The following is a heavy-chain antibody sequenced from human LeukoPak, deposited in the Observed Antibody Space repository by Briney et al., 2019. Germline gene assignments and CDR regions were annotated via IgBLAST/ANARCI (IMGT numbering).Heavy chain of an antibody. D-gene: IGHD4-17*01. CDR1: GFTVSSNY. Sequence: GGSLRLSCAASGFTVSSNYMSWVRQAPGKGLEWVSVIYSGGSTYYADSVKGRFTIFRDNSKNTLYLQMNSLRAEDTAVYYCTTVSVNDYGDYVVRWGQGTLVTVSS. CDR3: TTVSVNDYGDYVVR. V-gene: IGHV3-53*01. J-gene: IGHJ4*02. CDR2: IYSGGST.